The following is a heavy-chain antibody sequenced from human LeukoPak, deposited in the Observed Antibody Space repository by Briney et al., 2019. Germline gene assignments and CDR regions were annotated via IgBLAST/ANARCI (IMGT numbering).Heavy chain of an antibody. D-gene: IGHD3-22*01. V-gene: IGHV3-21*04. J-gene: IGHJ4*02. CDR2: ISSSSSNI. CDR3: AKDSFLGWNYYDSSGDLSGY. CDR1: GFSFSSHS. Sequence: GGSLRLSCAASGFSFSSHSMIWVRQAPGKGLEWVSFISSSSSNIYNADSVKGRFTISRDNSKNTLYLQMNSLRAEDTAVYYCAKDSFLGWNYYDSSGDLSGYWGQGTLVTVSS.